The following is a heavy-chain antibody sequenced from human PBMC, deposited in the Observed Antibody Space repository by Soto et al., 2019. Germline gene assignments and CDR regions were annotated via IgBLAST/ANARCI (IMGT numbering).Heavy chain of an antibody. CDR2: IYYSGST. CDR1: GGSISSGDYY. J-gene: IGHJ4*02. Sequence: SETLSLTCTVSGGSISSGDYYWSWIRQPPGKGLEWIGYIYYSGSTYYNPSLKSRVTISVDTSKNQFSLKLSSVTAADTAVYYWASARSWGTRANWVITTNNVYYFDYWGQGTLVTVSS. V-gene: IGHV4-30-4*01. D-gene: IGHD3-22*01. CDR3: ASARSWGTRANWVITTNNVYYFDY.